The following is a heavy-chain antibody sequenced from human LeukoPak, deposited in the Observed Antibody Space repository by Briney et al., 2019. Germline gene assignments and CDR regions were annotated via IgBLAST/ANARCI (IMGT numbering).Heavy chain of an antibody. D-gene: IGHD3-10*01. CDR3: ATGEPRGP. V-gene: IGHV3-23*01. CDR1: GFTFSDYY. Sequence: GGSLRLSCAASGFTFSDYYMSWIRQAPGKGLEWVSTISGSGGSTYYADSVKGRFTISRDNSKNTLYLQMNSLRAEDTAVYYCATGEPRGPWGQGTLVTVSS. CDR2: ISGSGGST. J-gene: IGHJ5*02.